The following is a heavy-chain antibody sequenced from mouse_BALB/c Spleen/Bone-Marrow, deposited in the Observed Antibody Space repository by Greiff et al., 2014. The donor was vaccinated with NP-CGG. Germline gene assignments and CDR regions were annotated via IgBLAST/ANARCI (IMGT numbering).Heavy chain of an antibody. D-gene: IGHD2-3*01. J-gene: IGHJ3*01. CDR1: GFNIKGTF. V-gene: IGHV14-3*02. CDR3: AHDAPFTY. Sequence: EVQLQQSGADLVKPGASVKLSCTTSGFNIKGTFMHWVKQRPEQGLEWIGRIDPASGNTKYDPKFQGKATITADTSSNKVSLQXXGLXSEDTAVYYCAHDAPFTYWGQGTLVTVSA. CDR2: IDPASGNT.